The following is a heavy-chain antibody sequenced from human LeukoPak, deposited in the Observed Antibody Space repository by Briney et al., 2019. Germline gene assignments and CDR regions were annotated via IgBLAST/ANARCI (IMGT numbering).Heavy chain of an antibody. CDR1: GFSLSTSGMC. J-gene: IGHJ4*02. Sequence: SGPTLVNPTQTLTLTCTFSGFSLSTSGMCVSWIRQPPGKALEWLAPIDWDDDKYYSTSLKTRLTISKDTSKNQVVLTMTNMDPVDTATYYCARSYYDILTGFYYSDYWGQGTLVTVSS. D-gene: IGHD3-9*01. CDR3: ARSYYDILTGFYYSDY. CDR2: IDWDDDK. V-gene: IGHV2-70*01.